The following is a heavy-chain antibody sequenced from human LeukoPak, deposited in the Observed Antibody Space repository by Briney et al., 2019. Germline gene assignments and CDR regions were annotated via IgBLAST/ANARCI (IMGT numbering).Heavy chain of an antibody. CDR3: ARDLSSGHQWLVPASYYYYYGMDV. CDR1: GFTSSSYA. CDR2: ISYDGSNK. V-gene: IGHV3-30-3*01. J-gene: IGHJ6*02. Sequence: GGSLRLSCAASGFTSSSYAMHWVRQAPGKGLEWVAVISYDGSNKYYADSVKGRFTISRDNSKNTLYLQMNSLRAEDTAVYYCARDLSSGHQWLVPASYYYYYGMDVWGQGTTVTVSS. D-gene: IGHD6-19*01.